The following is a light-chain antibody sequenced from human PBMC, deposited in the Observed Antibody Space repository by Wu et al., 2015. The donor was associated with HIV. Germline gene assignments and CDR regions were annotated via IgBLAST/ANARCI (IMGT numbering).Light chain of an antibody. CDR3: QQFKTSPHT. J-gene: IGKJ2*01. CDR2: AAS. Sequence: DIQLTQSPPFLSASVGARVTLTCRASQAIDNYLAWYQHKPGKAPQLLIYAASTLHSGVASTFSGSGSGTEFTLMINKLQPEDVATYYCQQFKTSPHTFGPGTKLEV. CDR1: QAIDNY. V-gene: IGKV1-9*01.